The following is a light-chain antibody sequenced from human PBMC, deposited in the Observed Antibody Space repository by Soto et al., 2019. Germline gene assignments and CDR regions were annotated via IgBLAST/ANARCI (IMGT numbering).Light chain of an antibody. CDR2: AAS. J-gene: IGKJ5*01. CDR3: QQYTGPPTT. V-gene: IGKV3-20*01. Sequence: EIVLTQSPVTLSLSPGERATLSCRASRSFASSYLGWYQQKPGQAPRLLIYAASTRATGIPDRFSGSGSATDFTLTISRLEPEDSAVYFCQQYTGPPTTFGQGTRLEIK. CDR1: RSFASSY.